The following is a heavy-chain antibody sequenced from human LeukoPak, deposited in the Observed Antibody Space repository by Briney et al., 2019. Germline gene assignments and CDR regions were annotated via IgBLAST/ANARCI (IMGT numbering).Heavy chain of an antibody. CDR2: IYYSGST. V-gene: IGHV4-39*01. CDR1: GGSISSSSYY. Sequence: SETPSLTCTVSGGSISSSSYYWGWIRQPPGKGLEWIVSIYYSGSTYYNPSLKSRVTISVDTSKNQFSLKLSSVTAADTAVYYCARIAAAGTGVVYYYYGMDVWGQGTTVTVSS. J-gene: IGHJ6*01. CDR3: ARIAAAGTGVVYYYYGMDV. D-gene: IGHD6-13*01.